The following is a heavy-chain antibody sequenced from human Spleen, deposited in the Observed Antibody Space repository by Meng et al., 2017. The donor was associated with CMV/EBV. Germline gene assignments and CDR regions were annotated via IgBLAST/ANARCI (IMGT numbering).Heavy chain of an antibody. CDR3: AKVGPGWRSSTLVFDP. D-gene: IGHD2-2*01. Sequence: ETLSLTCTVSGGSISSSSYYWGWIRQPPGKGLEWIGSIYYSGSTYYNPSLKSRVTISVDTSKNQFSLKLSSVTAADTAVYYCAKVGPGWRSSTLVFDPWGQGILVTVSS. J-gene: IGHJ5*02. V-gene: IGHV4-39*07. CDR2: IYYSGST. CDR1: GGSISSSSYY.